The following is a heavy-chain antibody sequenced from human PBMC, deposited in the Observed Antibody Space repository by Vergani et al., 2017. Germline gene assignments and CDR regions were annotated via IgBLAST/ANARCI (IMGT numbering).Heavy chain of an antibody. V-gene: IGHV4-59*01. J-gene: IGHJ3*02. CDR1: GGSISSYY. CDR2: IYYSGSN. CDR3: AGGESSGWSLGDAVDI. D-gene: IGHD6-19*01. Sequence: QVQLQESGPGLVKPSETLYLTCTVSGGSISSYYWSWILQPPGKGLEWIGYIYYSGSNNYNSSLKSRVTISVDTSKNQYSLKLISVTAADTAVYYCAGGESSGWSLGDAVDIRGQGSMVTVSS.